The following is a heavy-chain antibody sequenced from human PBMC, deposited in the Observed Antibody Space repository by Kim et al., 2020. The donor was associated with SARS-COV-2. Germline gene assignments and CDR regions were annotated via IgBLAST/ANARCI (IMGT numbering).Heavy chain of an antibody. CDR1: GGSISSYY. CDR2: IYNSGST. CDR3: ARDVSGSYLSWFDP. J-gene: IGHJ5*02. D-gene: IGHD1-26*01. V-gene: IGHV4-59*01. Sequence: SDTLSLTCTVSGGSISSYYWSWILQPPGKGLEWIGYIYNSGSTNYNPSLKNRVTISVDTSKNQFSLNLSSVTAADTGVYYCARDVSGSYLSWFDPWGQGTLVTVSA.